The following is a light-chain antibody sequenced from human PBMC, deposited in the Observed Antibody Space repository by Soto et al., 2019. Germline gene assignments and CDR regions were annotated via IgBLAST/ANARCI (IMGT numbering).Light chain of an antibody. CDR1: RGHSSYT. Sequence: QPVLTQSPSASASLGASVKLTCTLSRGHSSYTIAWHQQQPEKGPRYLMKLNSDGSHNKGDGIPDRFSGSSSGAERYLTISSLQSEDEADYYCQTWGIGMQVFGGGTKVTVL. CDR3: QTWGIGMQV. CDR2: LNSDGSH. J-gene: IGLJ3*02. V-gene: IGLV4-69*01.